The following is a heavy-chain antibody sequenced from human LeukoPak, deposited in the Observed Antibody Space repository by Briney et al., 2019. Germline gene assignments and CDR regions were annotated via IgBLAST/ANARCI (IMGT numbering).Heavy chain of an antibody. D-gene: IGHD6-19*01. CDR1: GFTFSSYA. Sequence: PGGSLRLSCAASGFTFSSYAMSWVRQAPGKGLEWVSAISGSGGSTYYADSVKGRFTISRDNSKNTLHLQMNSLRAEDTAVYYCAKGLSPLYSSGWYYFDYWGQGTLVTVSS. J-gene: IGHJ4*02. V-gene: IGHV3-23*01. CDR2: ISGSGGST. CDR3: AKGLSPLYSSGWYYFDY.